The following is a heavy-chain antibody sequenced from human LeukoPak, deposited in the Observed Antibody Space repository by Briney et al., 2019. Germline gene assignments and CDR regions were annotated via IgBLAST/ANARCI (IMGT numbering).Heavy chain of an antibody. Sequence: ASVKVSCKASGYTFSSSGISWVRQAPGQGLEWMGWISAYNGNTNYAQKLQGRVTMTTDTSTSTAYMELRSLRSDDTAVYYCARDRKGWFGEYYFDYWGQGTLVTVSS. CDR2: ISAYNGNT. J-gene: IGHJ4*02. V-gene: IGHV1-18*01. CDR3: ARDRKGWFGEYYFDY. D-gene: IGHD3-10*01. CDR1: GYTFSSSG.